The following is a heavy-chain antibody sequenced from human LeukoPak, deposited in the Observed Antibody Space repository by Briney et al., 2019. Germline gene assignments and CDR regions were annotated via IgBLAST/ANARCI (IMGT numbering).Heavy chain of an antibody. J-gene: IGHJ1*01. CDR3: ARDPGNYGYFQH. D-gene: IGHD4-11*01. CDR2: IYSGGST. CDR1: GFTVSSDY. V-gene: IGHV3-66*02. Sequence: PGGSLRLSCAASGFTVSSDYMSWVRQAPGKGLEWVSVIYSGGSTYYADSVKGRFTISRDNSKNTLHLQMNSLRAEDTAVYYCARDPGNYGYFQHWGQGTLVTVSS.